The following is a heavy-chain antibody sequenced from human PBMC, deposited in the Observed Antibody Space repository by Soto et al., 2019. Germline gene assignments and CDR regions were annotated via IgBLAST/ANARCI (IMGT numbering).Heavy chain of an antibody. J-gene: IGHJ4*02. CDR1: GYNLITYA. V-gene: IGHV1-18*01. CDR3: ARVNYRLRQGEQGDFDY. Sequence: QVQLVQSGAEVKKPGASVKVSCKASGYNLITYAITWVRQAPGQGLEWMGWISAYNVNTNYAQKFQGRGTMITDTSTNTAYLELRSLRSDDTAVYYCARVNYRLRQGEQGDFDYWGQGALVTVSS. CDR2: ISAYNVNT. D-gene: IGHD3-16*01.